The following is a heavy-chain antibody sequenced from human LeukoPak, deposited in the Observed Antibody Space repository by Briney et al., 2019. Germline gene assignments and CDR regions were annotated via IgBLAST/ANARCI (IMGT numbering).Heavy chain of an antibody. Sequence: PSETLSLTCTLSGGSVSSSSCYWGWIRQSPGKGLEWIGSIYYTGSTYYNPSLKSRVTISVDTSKNQFSLKLSSVTAADSAVYYCARDDSGSYSYFDYWGQGTLVTVSS. D-gene: IGHD1-26*01. CDR2: IYYTGST. CDR1: GGSVSSSSCY. CDR3: ARDDSGSYSYFDY. J-gene: IGHJ4*02. V-gene: IGHV4-39*07.